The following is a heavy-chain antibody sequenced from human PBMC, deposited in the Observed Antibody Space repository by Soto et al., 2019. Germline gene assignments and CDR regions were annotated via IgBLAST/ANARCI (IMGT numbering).Heavy chain of an antibody. J-gene: IGHJ4*02. CDR1: GGSFSGYY. D-gene: IGHD2-15*01. V-gene: IGHV4-34*01. Sequence: QVQLQQWGAGLLKPSETLSLTCAVYGGSFSGYYWSWIRQPPGKGLEWIGELNHSGSTNYNPSLQSRVTISVDTSKSQFSLKLSSVTAADTAVYYCASTLQVEKSPIGYWGQGTLVTVSS. CDR3: ASTLQVEKSPIGY. CDR2: LNHSGST.